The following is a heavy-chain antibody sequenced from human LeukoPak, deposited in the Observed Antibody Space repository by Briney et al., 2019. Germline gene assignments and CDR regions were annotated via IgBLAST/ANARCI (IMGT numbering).Heavy chain of an antibody. J-gene: IGHJ6*02. Sequence: ASVKVSCKASGGTFSSYAISWVRQAPGQGLEWMGGIIPIFGTANYAQKFQGRVTITVDESTSTAYMELSSLRSEDTAVYYCARGPVLRFQPPHRKDYYYYGMDVWGQGTTVTVSS. CDR1: GGTFSSYA. CDR3: ARGPVLRFQPPHRKDYYYYGMDV. CDR2: IIPIFGTA. V-gene: IGHV1-69*13. D-gene: IGHD3-3*01.